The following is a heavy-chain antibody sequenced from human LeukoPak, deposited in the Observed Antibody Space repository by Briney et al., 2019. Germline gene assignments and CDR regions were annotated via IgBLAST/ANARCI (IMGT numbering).Heavy chain of an antibody. V-gene: IGHV3-21*01. CDR2: ISSSSSYI. J-gene: IGHJ1*01. Sequence: GGSLRLSCAASGFTFSSYSMNWVRQAPGKGLEWVSSISSSSSYIYYADSVKGRFTISRHNAKNSLYLQMNSLRAEDTAVYYCAISLYDILTGYPLWAYFQHWGQGALVTVSS. D-gene: IGHD3-9*01. CDR3: AISLYDILTGYPLWAYFQH. CDR1: GFTFSSYS.